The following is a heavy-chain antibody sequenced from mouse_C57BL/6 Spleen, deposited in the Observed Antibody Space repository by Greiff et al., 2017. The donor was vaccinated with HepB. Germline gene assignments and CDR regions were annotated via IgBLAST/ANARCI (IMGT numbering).Heavy chain of an antibody. V-gene: IGHV1-19*01. CDR1: GYTFTDYY. CDR3: ARGGDGNYDY. J-gene: IGHJ2*01. D-gene: IGHD2-1*01. Sequence: EVQLLESGPVLVKPGASVKMSCKASGYTFTDYYMNWVKQSHGKSLEWIGVINPYNGGTSYNQKFKGKATLTVDKSSSTAYMELHSLTSEDSAVYYCARGGDGNYDYWGQGTTLTVSS. CDR2: INPYNGGT.